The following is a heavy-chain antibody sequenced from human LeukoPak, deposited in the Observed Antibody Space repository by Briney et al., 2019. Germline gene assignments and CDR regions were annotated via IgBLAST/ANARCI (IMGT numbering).Heavy chain of an antibody. V-gene: IGHV3-21*01. CDR3: ARGDDYSSTFDY. Sequence: GGSLRLSCAASGFTFSSYSMNWDRQAPGKGLEWVSSISSSSSYIYYADSVKGRFTISRDNAKNSLYLQMNSLRAEDTAVYYCARGDDYSSTFDYWGQGTLVTVSS. J-gene: IGHJ4*02. D-gene: IGHD4-11*01. CDR1: GFTFSSYS. CDR2: ISSSSSYI.